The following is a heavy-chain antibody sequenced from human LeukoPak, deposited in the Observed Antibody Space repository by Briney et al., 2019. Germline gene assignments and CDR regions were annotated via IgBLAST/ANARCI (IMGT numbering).Heavy chain of an antibody. Sequence: GGSLRLSCAASRFIFSSHGMHWVRQAPGKGLEWVAVIWYDGSNKYYADSVKGRFTISRDNSKNTLYLQMNSLRAEDTAVYYCARDYAHSSSWYYNWFDPWGQGTLVTVSS. CDR1: RFIFSSHG. CDR3: ARDYAHSSSWYYNWFDP. J-gene: IGHJ5*02. CDR2: IWYDGSNK. V-gene: IGHV3-33*01. D-gene: IGHD6-13*01.